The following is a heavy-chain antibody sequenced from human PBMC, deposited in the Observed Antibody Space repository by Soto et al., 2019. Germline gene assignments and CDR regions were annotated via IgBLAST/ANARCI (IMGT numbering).Heavy chain of an antibody. CDR1: GGSISSYY. Sequence: QVQLQESGPGLVKPSETLSLTCTVSGGSISSYYWSWIRQPPGKGLEWIGYIYYSGSTNYNPSLKSRVTVSVDTSKYQFSLRLSSVTAADTAVYYCARLSDNWNYFFDYWGQGTLVTVSS. D-gene: IGHD1-7*01. V-gene: IGHV4-59*08. J-gene: IGHJ4*02. CDR3: ARLSDNWNYFFDY. CDR2: IYYSGST.